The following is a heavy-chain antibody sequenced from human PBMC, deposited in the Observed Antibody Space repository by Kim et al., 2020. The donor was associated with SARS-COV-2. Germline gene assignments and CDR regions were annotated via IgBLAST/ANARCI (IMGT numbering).Heavy chain of an antibody. V-gene: IGHV4-4*07. Sequence: SLKSRVTMSVDTTKNQFSLKLSSVTAADTAVYYGARDACSSTSCYQFDPWGQGTLVTVSS. J-gene: IGHJ5*02. CDR3: ARDACSSTSCYQFDP. D-gene: IGHD2-2*01.